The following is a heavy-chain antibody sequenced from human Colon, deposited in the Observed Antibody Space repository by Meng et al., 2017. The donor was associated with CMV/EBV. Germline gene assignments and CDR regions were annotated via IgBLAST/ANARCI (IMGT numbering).Heavy chain of an antibody. Sequence: GGSLRLSCAASGFTFSSYEINWVRQAPGKGLEWVSYISSSGSTIYYADSVKGRFTISRDNAKNSLYLQMSSLSAEDTAVYYCVRDNARVQGNIPILVVPQGFDYWGQGTVVTVSS. V-gene: IGHV3-48*03. D-gene: IGHD3-22*01. CDR1: GFTFSSYE. CDR2: ISSSGSTI. J-gene: IGHJ4*02. CDR3: VRDNARVQGNIPILVVPQGFDY.